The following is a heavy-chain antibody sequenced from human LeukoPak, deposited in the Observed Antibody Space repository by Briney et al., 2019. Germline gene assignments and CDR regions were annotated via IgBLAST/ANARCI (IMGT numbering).Heavy chain of an antibody. J-gene: IGHJ3*02. D-gene: IGHD3-22*01. CDR2: ICGSGGST. Sequence: GGSLRLSCAASGFTFCRYAMSWVRQAPGEGLGWVSPICGSGGSTYYADSVKSQFTISRDNSKNTLYLQMNSLRAEDTTVYCCAKEPYYYDSSGYHHRLGAFDIWGQGTMVTVSS. V-gene: IGHV3-23*01. CDR1: GFTFCRYA. CDR3: AKEPYYYDSSGYHHRLGAFDI.